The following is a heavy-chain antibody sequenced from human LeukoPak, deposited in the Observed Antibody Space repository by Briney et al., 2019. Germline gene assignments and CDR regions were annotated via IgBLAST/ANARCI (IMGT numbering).Heavy chain of an antibody. V-gene: IGHV4-39*01. CDR2: IDYSGGI. Sequence: SETLPLTCSVSGGSISHCSYSWVWLPPPPGKGLVWFGTIDYSGGISYKLSLRSRVTISVDKPKNQFSLKVNSVTAADTAVYYCARRGGDDILTGYYVEGWFDPWGQGTLVTVSS. J-gene: IGHJ5*02. CDR1: GGSISHCSYS. D-gene: IGHD3-9*01. CDR3: ARRGGDDILTGYYVEGWFDP.